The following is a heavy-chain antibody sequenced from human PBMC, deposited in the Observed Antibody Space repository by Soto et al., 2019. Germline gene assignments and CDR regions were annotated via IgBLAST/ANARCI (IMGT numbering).Heavy chain of an antibody. D-gene: IGHD1-26*01. V-gene: IGHV4-59*01. CDR3: ARGRGGTYDAFDI. Sequence: SETLSLTCTVSSGSIGTYFWSWIRQPPGKGLEWIGYIYYSGTTNYNPSLKSRVTIFLDTSKNQFSLRLSSVTAADTAVYYCARGRGGTYDAFDIWGQGTMVTVSS. CDR1: SGSIGTYF. J-gene: IGHJ3*02. CDR2: IYYSGTT.